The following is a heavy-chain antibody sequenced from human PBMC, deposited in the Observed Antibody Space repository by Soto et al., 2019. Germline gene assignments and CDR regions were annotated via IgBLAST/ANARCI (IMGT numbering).Heavy chain of an antibody. D-gene: IGHD3-10*01. CDR1: GFTFSGDW. CDR2: LGPHENGL. Sequence: EVQLVESGGGLVQPGGSLRLSCTDSGFTFSGDWMHWVRQAPGKGLVWVSRLGPHENGLNYADSVKGRFTISRDNAKNALYLLINNLEVEDQAGYFWTREALGERGSWGQGTLVTVSS. J-gene: IGHJ5*02. V-gene: IGHV3-74*01. CDR3: TREALGERGS.